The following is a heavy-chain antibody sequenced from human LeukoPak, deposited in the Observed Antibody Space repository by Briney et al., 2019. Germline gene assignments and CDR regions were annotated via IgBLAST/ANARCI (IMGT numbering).Heavy chain of an antibody. Sequence: SETLSLTCAVSGYSISSGYYWDWIRQPPGKGLEWIGSIYHSGSTYYNPSLKSRVTISVDTSKNQFSLKLSSVTAADTAVYYCAAYEPAAIQFDYWGQGTLVTVSS. CDR3: AAYEPAAIQFDY. V-gene: IGHV4-38-2*01. CDR2: IYHSGST. J-gene: IGHJ4*02. CDR1: GYSISSGYY. D-gene: IGHD2-2*01.